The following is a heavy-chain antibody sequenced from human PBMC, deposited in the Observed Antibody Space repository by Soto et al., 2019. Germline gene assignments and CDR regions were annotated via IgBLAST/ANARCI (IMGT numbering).Heavy chain of an antibody. Sequence: GASVKVSCKASGYTFTSYDINWVRQATGQGLEWMGWMNPNSGNTGYAQKFQGRVTMTRNTSISTAYMELSSLRSEDTVVYYCARAPRGGYCSSTSCYPNWFDPWGQGTLVTVSS. J-gene: IGHJ5*02. CDR1: GYTFTSYD. CDR3: ARAPRGGYCSSTSCYPNWFDP. CDR2: MNPNSGNT. V-gene: IGHV1-8*01. D-gene: IGHD2-2*01.